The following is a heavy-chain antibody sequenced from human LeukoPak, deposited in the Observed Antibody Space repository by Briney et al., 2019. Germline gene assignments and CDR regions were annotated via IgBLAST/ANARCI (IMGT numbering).Heavy chain of an antibody. J-gene: IGHJ6*02. CDR3: ARVFYCSGGSCYSEDYYYGMDV. CDR2: INTNTGNP. V-gene: IGHV7-4-1*02. CDR1: GYTFTSYA. Sequence: ASVKVSCKASGYTFTSYAMNWVRQAPGQGLEWMGWINTNTGNPTYAQGFTGRFVFSLDTSVSTAYLQISSLKAEDTAVYYCARVFYCSGGSCYSEDYYYGMDVWGQGTTVTVSS. D-gene: IGHD2-15*01.